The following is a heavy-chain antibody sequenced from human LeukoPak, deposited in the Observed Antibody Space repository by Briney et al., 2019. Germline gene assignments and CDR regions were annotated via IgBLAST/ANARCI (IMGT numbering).Heavy chain of an antibody. J-gene: IGHJ4*02. V-gene: IGHV3-23*01. CDR3: AKDHNIAVAGTPFDY. CDR1: GFTFSSYA. Sequence: PGGSLRLSCAASGFTFSSYAMSWVRQAPGKGLEWVSATSGSGGSTYYADSVKGRFTISRDNSKNTLYLQMNSLRAEDTAVYYCAKDHNIAVAGTPFDYWGQGTLVTVSS. D-gene: IGHD6-19*01. CDR2: TSGSGGST.